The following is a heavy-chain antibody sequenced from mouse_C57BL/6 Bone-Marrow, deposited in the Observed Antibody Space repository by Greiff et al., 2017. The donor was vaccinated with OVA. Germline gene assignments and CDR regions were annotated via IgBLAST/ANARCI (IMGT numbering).Heavy chain of an antibody. Sequence: QVQLKESGAELVKPGASVKMSCKASGYTFTSYWITWVKQRPGQGLEWIGDIYPGSGSTNYNEKFKSKATLTVDTSSSTAYMQLSSLTSEDSAVYYCARWGNWDLDYWGQGTTLTVSS. CDR1: GYTFTSYW. CDR2: IYPGSGST. V-gene: IGHV1-55*01. J-gene: IGHJ2*01. CDR3: ARWGNWDLDY. D-gene: IGHD4-1*01.